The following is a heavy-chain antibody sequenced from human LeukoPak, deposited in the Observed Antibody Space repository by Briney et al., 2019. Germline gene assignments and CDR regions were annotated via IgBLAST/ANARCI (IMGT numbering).Heavy chain of an antibody. CDR2: INHSGST. CDR1: GESFSGYY. D-gene: IGHD3-3*02. CDR3: ARINGGI. J-gene: IGHJ4*02. V-gene: IGHV4-34*01. Sequence: SETLSLTCAVYGESFSGYYWTWIRQPPGKGLEWIGEINHSGSTNYNPSLKSRLTISVDTSKNQFSLRLSSVTAADTAVYYCARINGGIWGQGILVTVSS.